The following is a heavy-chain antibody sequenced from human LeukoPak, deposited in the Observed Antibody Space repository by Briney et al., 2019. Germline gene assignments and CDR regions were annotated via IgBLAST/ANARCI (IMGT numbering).Heavy chain of an antibody. Sequence: PGGSLRLSCAASGFTFSSYGMHWVRQAPGKGLEWVAVISYDGSNKYYADSVKGRFTISRDNSKNTLYLQMNSLRAEDTAVCYCAKDSIKWERQVHYYYGMDVWGQGTTVTVSS. CDR2: ISYDGSNK. V-gene: IGHV3-30*18. CDR1: GFTFSSYG. D-gene: IGHD1-26*01. J-gene: IGHJ6*02. CDR3: AKDSIKWERQVHYYYGMDV.